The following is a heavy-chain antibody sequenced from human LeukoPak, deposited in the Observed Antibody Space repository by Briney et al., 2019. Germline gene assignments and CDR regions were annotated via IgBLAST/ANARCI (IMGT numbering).Heavy chain of an antibody. CDR2: IYYSGST. CDR3: ARARDGHINNWFDP. Sequence: SETLSLTCLVSGRSINSYYWSWIRPPAGRGLEWKGYIYYSGSTEYNPSLKSRVTISVDTSKNQFSLKMSSVTAADTAVYYCARARDGHINNWFDPWGQGTLVTVSS. CDR1: GRSINSYY. J-gene: IGHJ5*02. V-gene: IGHV4-59*01. D-gene: IGHD5-24*01.